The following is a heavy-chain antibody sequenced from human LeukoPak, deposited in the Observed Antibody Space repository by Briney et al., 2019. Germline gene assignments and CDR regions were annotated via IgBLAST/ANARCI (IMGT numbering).Heavy chain of an antibody. J-gene: IGHJ4*02. V-gene: IGHV1-18*01. CDR3: ARDLDVAGYFDY. CDR1: GYTFTSYG. Sequence: ASVKVSCKAPGYTFTSYGISWVRQAPGQGLEWMGWISAYNGNTNYAQKLQGRVTMTTDTSTSTAYMELRSLRSDDTAVYYCARDLDVAGYFDYWGQGTLVTVSS. CDR2: ISAYNGNT. D-gene: IGHD6-19*01.